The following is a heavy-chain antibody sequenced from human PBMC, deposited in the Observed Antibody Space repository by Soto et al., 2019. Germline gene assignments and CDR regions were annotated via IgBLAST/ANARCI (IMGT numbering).Heavy chain of an antibody. CDR3: ARGHRSSPKWFDP. V-gene: IGHV4-30-2*01. D-gene: IGHD6-13*01. J-gene: IGHJ5*02. Sequence: QLQLQESGSGLVKPSQTLSLTCAVSGDSISSGGYSWSWIRQPPGKGLAWSVYIYHSGSTSYNPSRKSRVTRTVDTAMNHFSLKLSSVTAADTAVYYCARGHRSSPKWFDPWGQGTLVTVSS. CDR2: IYHSGST. CDR1: GDSISSGGYS.